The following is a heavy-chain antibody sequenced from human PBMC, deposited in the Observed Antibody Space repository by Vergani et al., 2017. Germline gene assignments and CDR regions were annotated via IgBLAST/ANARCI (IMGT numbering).Heavy chain of an antibody. V-gene: IGHV5-51*01. CDR2: IYPGDSEV. D-gene: IGHD3-10*01. J-gene: IGHJ3*01. CDR1: GYIFSNFW. CDR3: ASGGHGSENGGALQL. Sequence: EKQLVQSGSETKKPGESLKISCQAFGYIFSNFWIGWVRQRPGRGLEWMRIIYPGDSEVKSNPTFRGQVIFSVDTSVNTAYLQWRSLRASDTATYFCASGGHGSENGGALQLWGQGTNITVSS.